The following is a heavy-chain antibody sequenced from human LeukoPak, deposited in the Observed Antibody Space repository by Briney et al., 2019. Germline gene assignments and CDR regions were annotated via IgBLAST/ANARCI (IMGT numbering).Heavy chain of an antibody. Sequence: ASVKVSCKASGYTFTSYAINWVRQAPGQGLEWMGGIIPIFGTANYAQKFQGRVTITADESTSTAYMELSSLRSEDTAVYYCARGWDSSGQIPFFYWGRGTLVTVSS. CDR2: IIPIFGTA. J-gene: IGHJ4*02. CDR3: ARGWDSSGQIPFFY. D-gene: IGHD3-22*01. V-gene: IGHV1-69*13. CDR1: GYTFTSYA.